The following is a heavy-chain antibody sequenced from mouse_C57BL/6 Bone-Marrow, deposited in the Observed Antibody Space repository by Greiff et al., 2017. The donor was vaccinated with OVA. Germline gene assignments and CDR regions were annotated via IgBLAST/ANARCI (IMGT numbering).Heavy chain of an antibody. Sequence: QVQLQQPGAELVKPGASVKVSCKASGYTFTRHRMHWVKQRPGQGPEWIGRIYPSDSDTNYHQKFKGKATLTVANSSSTAYMQLSSLTSDDSAVYYCAMPLYGSTLFDYWGQGTTLSVSS. D-gene: IGHD1-1*01. CDR2: IYPSDSDT. J-gene: IGHJ2*01. CDR3: AMPLYGSTLFDY. CDR1: GYTFTRHR. V-gene: IGHV1-74*01.